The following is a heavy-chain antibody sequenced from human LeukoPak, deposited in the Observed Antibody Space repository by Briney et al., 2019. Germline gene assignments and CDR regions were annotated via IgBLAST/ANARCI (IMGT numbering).Heavy chain of an antibody. CDR1: GFTFSSHA. J-gene: IGHJ5*02. V-gene: IGHV3-23*01. CDR3: AKDRTVAPGRAYGGANWFDP. CDR2: ISGSGGST. Sequence: GGSLRISCAASGFTFSSHAMSWVRQAPGKGLEWVSLISGSGGSTYYGDSVNGRFTISRDNSKNTVYLQMNSLTPEDTAVYYCAKDRTVAPGRAYGGANWFDPWGQGTLVTVSS. D-gene: IGHD3-16*01.